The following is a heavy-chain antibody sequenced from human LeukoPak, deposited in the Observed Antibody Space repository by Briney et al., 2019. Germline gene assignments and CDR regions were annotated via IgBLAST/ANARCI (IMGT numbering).Heavy chain of an antibody. Sequence: SETLSLTCTVSGGSISSYYWSWIRQPPEKGLEWIGYIYYSGSTNYNPSLKSRVTISVDTSKNQFSLKLSSVTAADTAVYYCARGVPAAMLYYYYYYMDVWGKGTTVTVSS. V-gene: IGHV4-59*12. CDR1: GGSISSYY. CDR3: ARGVPAAMLYYYYYYMDV. D-gene: IGHD2-2*01. CDR2: IYYSGST. J-gene: IGHJ6*03.